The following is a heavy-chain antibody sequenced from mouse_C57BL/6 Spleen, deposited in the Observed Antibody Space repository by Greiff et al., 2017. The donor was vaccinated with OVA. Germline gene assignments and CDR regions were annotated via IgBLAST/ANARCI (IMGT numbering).Heavy chain of an antibody. CDR3: ARHMGYFDV. CDR2: ISNLAYSI. CDR1: GFTFSDYG. D-gene: IGHD1-1*02. J-gene: IGHJ1*03. V-gene: IGHV5-15*01. Sequence: EVQLQESGGGLVQPGGSLKLSCAASGFTFSDYGMAWVRQAPRKGPEWVAFISNLAYSIYYADTVTGRFTISRENAKNTLYLEMSSLRSEDTAMYYCARHMGYFDVWGTGTTVTVSS.